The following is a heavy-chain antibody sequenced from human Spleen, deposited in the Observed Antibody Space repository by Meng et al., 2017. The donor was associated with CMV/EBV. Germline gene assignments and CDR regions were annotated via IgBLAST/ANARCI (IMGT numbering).Heavy chain of an antibody. Sequence: VQRHDLGPGRVKPSQTLFPPCPVSCGYISSCDYYWSWIRQPPGKGLEWIGYIYYSGSTYYNPSLKSRVTISVDTSKNQFSLKLSSVTAADTAVYYCARSITMIGGVGYWGQGTLVTVSS. CDR2: IYYSGST. D-gene: IGHD3-10*01. V-gene: IGHV4-30-4*08. CDR3: ARSITMIGGVGY. J-gene: IGHJ4*02. CDR1: CGYISSCDYY.